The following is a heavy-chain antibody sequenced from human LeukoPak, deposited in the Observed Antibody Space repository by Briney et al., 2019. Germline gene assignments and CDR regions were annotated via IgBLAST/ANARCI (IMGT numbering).Heavy chain of an antibody. CDR1: GGSFSGYY. J-gene: IGHJ4*02. CDR2: INHSGST. Sequence: SETLSLTCAVYGGSFSGYYWSWIRQPPGKGLEWIGEINHSGSTNYNPSLKSRVTISVDTSKNQFSLRLSSVTAADTAVYYCASITIAAAGRSDYWGQGTLVTVSS. D-gene: IGHD6-13*01. CDR3: ASITIAAAGRSDY. V-gene: IGHV4-34*01.